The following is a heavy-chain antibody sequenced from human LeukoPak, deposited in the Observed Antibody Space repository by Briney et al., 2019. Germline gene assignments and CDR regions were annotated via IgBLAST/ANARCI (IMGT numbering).Heavy chain of an antibody. CDR1: GFTFSSYA. D-gene: IGHD6-13*01. V-gene: IGHV3-23*01. CDR3: ATDSSSWYYFDY. J-gene: IGHJ4*02. CDR2: ISGSGGST. Sequence: GGSLRLPCAASGFTFSSYAMSWVRQAPGKGLEWVSAISGSGGSTYYADSVKGRFTISRDNSKNTLYLQMNSLRAEDTAVYYCATDSSSWYYFDYWGQGTLVTVSS.